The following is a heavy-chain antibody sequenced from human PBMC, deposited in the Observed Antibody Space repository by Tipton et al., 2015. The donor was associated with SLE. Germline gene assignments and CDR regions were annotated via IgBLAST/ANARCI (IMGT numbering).Heavy chain of an antibody. CDR3: ARGGVVGASDAFDI. V-gene: IGHV4-59*08. D-gene: IGHD1-26*01. Sequence: TLSLTCTVSGGSISSYYWSWIRQPPGKGLEWIGYIYYSGSTNYNPSLKSRVTISVDTSKNQLSLKLSSVTAANTAVYYCARGGVVGASDAFDIWGQGTMVTVSS. CDR1: GGSISSYY. CDR2: IYYSGST. J-gene: IGHJ3*02.